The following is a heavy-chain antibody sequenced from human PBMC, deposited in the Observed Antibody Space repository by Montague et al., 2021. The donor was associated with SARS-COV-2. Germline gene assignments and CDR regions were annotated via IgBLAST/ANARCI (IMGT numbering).Heavy chain of an antibody. V-gene: IGHV4-39*01. CDR2: IYYSGST. CDR3: ARHPLGYCSSTSCYVG. J-gene: IGHJ4*02. Sequence: SETLSLTCAVYGGSLSGYYWSWIRQPPGKGLEWIGSIYYSGSTYYNPSLKSRVTISVDTSKNQFSLKLSSVTAADTAVYYCARHPLGYCSSTSCYVGWGQGTLVTVSS. D-gene: IGHD2-2*01. CDR1: GGSLSGYY.